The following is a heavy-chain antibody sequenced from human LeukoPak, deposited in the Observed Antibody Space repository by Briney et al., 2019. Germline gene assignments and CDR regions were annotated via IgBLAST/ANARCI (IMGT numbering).Heavy chain of an antibody. CDR2: IYYSGSI. CDR3: AKAYSSSWYYNWFDP. D-gene: IGHD6-13*01. Sequence: SETLSLTCTVSGGSISSSSYYWGWIRQPPGKGLEWIGSIYYSGSIYYNPSLKSRVTISVDTSKNHFPLKLSSVTVADTAMYYCAKAYSSSWYYNWFDPWGQGTLVTVSS. CDR1: GGSISSSSYY. V-gene: IGHV4-39*02. J-gene: IGHJ5*02.